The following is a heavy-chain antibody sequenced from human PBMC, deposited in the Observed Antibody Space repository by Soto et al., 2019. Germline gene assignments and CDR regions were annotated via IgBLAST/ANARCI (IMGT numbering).Heavy chain of an antibody. V-gene: IGHV4-31*03. Sequence: QVQLQESGPGLVKPSQTLSLTCTVSGGSITTGGSYWSWIRQHPGKGLEWIGNIYHSGNTYYNPSLKSRLTISVETSKNHCSLMVDSVTAADTAVYYCARARFQVLYGKPYFASWGQGTLVTVSS. CDR2: IYHSGNT. D-gene: IGHD2-2*02. CDR3: ARARFQVLYGKPYFAS. J-gene: IGHJ4*02. CDR1: GGSITTGGSY.